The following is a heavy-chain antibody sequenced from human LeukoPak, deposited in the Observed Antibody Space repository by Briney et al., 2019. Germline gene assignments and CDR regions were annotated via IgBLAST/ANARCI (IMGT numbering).Heavy chain of an antibody. CDR3: AKDRAARGRGNYFYMDV. CDR1: GFTFSTYG. J-gene: IGHJ6*03. Sequence: GGSLRFSCAGSGFTFSTYGMHWVRHAPGKGLEWVAFIRSDGSNKYYADSVKGRFTISRDNSKNTLYLQMNSLRAEDTAWYYCAKDRAARGRGNYFYMDVWGKGTTVTVSS. V-gene: IGHV3-30*02. D-gene: IGHD2/OR15-2a*01. CDR2: IRSDGSNK.